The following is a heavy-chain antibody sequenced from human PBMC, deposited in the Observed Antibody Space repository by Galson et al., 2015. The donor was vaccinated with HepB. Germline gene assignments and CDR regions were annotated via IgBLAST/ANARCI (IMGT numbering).Heavy chain of an antibody. D-gene: IGHD6-13*01. J-gene: IGHJ2*01. CDR3: ARDYWPAAGRWYFDL. Sequence: SVKVSCKASGFTFTNYGITWVRQAPGQGLEWMGWITDYTFDTQYAQNLQGRVTMTIDTSTNTAYMEMRSLRPDDTAIYYCARDYWPAAGRWYFDLWGRGTLVTVSS. CDR2: ITDYTFDT. V-gene: IGHV1-18*04. CDR1: GFTFTNYG.